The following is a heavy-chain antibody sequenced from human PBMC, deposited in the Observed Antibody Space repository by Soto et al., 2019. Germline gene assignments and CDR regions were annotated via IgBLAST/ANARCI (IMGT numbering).Heavy chain of an antibody. D-gene: IGHD5-18*01. V-gene: IGHV3-74*01. CDR2: IKFDGSST. Sequence: EVQLVESGGGLVQPGGSLRLSCAASGFTSSSYWMHWVRQAPGKGLVWVSRIKFDGSSTNYADSVRGRFTISRDNAKNTGYLQMNSLRDEDTAVYYCARGIRNYYGTDVWGQGTTVSVSS. CDR3: ARGIRNYYGTDV. CDR1: GFTSSSYW. J-gene: IGHJ6*02.